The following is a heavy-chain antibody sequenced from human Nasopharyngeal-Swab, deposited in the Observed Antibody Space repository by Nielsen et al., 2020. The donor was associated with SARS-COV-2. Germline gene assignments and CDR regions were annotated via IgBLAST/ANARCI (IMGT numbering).Heavy chain of an antibody. Sequence: GESLKISCAASGFTFGDYGMSWVRQAPGKGLEWVSGINWNGGSTGYADSVKGRFTISRDNAKNSLYLQMNSLRAEDTALYYCARGWGFWSGYFLDVWGQGTTVTVSS. CDR3: ARGWGFWSGYFLDV. CDR2: INWNGGST. CDR1: GFTFGDYG. D-gene: IGHD3-3*01. J-gene: IGHJ6*02. V-gene: IGHV3-20*04.